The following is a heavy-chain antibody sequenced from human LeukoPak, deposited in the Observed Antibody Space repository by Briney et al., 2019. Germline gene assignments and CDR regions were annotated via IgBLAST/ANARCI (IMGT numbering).Heavy chain of an antibody. CDR2: INPSGGST. Sequence: ASVKVSCKASGYTFTSYYMHWVRQAPGQGLEWMGIINPSGGSTSYAQKFQGRVTMTRDTSTSTVYMELSSLRSEDTAVYYCGRDSSGWAFDYWGQGTLVTVSS. CDR3: GRDSSGWAFDY. J-gene: IGHJ4*02. CDR1: GYTFTSYY. V-gene: IGHV1-46*01. D-gene: IGHD6-19*01.